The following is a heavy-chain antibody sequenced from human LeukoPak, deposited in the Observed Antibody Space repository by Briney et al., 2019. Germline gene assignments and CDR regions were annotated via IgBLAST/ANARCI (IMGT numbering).Heavy chain of an antibody. V-gene: IGHV4-39*01. CDR2: IYYSGST. J-gene: IGHJ5*02. D-gene: IGHD3-10*01. CDR1: GFTFSSYS. CDR3: ARHLMVTNWFDP. Sequence: GSLRLSCAASGFTFSSYSMNWIRQPPGKGLEWIGSIYYSGSTYYNPSLKSRVTISVDTSKNQFSLKLSSVTAADTAVYYCARHLMVTNWFDPWGQGTLVTVSS.